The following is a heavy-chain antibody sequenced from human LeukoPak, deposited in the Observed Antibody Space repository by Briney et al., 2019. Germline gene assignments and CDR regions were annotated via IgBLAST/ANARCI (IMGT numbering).Heavy chain of an antibody. V-gene: IGHV3-23*01. J-gene: IGHJ4*02. CDR2: ISGYGGDI. CDR1: GSTFSSYY. CDR3: AKEVTRYTLFDY. Sequence: PGGSLRLSCAASGSTFSSYYMSWVRQAPGKGLERVSAISGYGGDIYYVDSVKGRFTISRDNSKNTLYLQMNSLRAEDTAVYYCAKEVTRYTLFDYWGQGTLVTVSS. D-gene: IGHD4-17*01.